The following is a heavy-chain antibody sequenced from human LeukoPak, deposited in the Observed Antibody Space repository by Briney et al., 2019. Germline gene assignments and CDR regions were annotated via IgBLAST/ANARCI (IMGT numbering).Heavy chain of an antibody. Sequence: SETLSLTCTVSGGSISSYYWSWIRQPPAKGLEWIGYIYYSGSTNYNPSLKSRVTISVDTSKNQFSLKLSSVTAADTAVYYCARVHSVFGAFEIWGQGAMVTVSS. CDR3: ARVHSVFGAFEI. CDR1: GGSISSYY. D-gene: IGHD3-3*01. CDR2: IYYSGST. J-gene: IGHJ3*02. V-gene: IGHV4-59*01.